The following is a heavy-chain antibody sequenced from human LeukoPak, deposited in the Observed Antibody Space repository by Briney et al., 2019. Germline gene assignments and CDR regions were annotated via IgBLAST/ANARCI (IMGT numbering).Heavy chain of an antibody. J-gene: IGHJ5*02. CDR1: GFTFSSYA. CDR2: MSYDGSNK. V-gene: IGHV3-30-3*01. D-gene: IGHD1-7*01. Sequence: PGRSLRLSCAASGFTFSSYAMHWVRQAHGRWLEWVAVMSYDGSNKYYADSVKGRFTISRDNSKNTLYLQMNSLRAEDTAVYYCARGQLGWNFLSVWFDPWGQRTLVTVSS. CDR3: ARGQLGWNFLSVWFDP.